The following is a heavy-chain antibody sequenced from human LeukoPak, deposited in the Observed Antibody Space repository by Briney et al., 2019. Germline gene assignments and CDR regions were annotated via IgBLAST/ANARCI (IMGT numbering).Heavy chain of an antibody. CDR1: GYTLTELS. Sequence: EASVKVSCKVSGYTLTELSMHWVRQAPGQGLEWMGRIIPILGIANYAQKFQGRVTITADKSTSTAYMELSSLRSEDTAVYYCASFSPAANTGYWGQGTLVTVSS. CDR3: ASFSPAANTGY. J-gene: IGHJ4*02. D-gene: IGHD2-2*01. CDR2: IIPILGIA. V-gene: IGHV1-69*02.